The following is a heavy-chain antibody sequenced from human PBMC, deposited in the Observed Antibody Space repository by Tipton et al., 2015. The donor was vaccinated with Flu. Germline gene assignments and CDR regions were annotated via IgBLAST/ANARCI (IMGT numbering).Heavy chain of an antibody. CDR3: ARRDYSNYVSEPKNWFDS. Sequence: TLSLTCTVSGGSISSSGYYWSWIRQLPGKGLEWIGNVFHTGSTYHNPSLRSRVTISVDTSKNQFSLRLTSVTAADTAVYFCARRDYSNYVSEPKNWFDSWGQGALVTVSS. CDR2: VFHTGST. D-gene: IGHD4-11*01. V-gene: IGHV4-39*07. CDR1: GGSISSSGYY. J-gene: IGHJ5*01.